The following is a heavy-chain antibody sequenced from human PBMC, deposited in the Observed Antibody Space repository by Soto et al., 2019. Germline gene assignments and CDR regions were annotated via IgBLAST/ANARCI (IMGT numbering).Heavy chain of an antibody. Sequence: PSETLSLTCAVYGGSFSGYYWSWIRQPPGKGLEWIGEINHSGSTNYNPSLKSRVTISVDTSKNQFSLKLSSVTAADTAVYYCARAYGLWSTFGYYFDYWGQGTLVTVSS. J-gene: IGHJ4*02. CDR1: GGSFSGYY. CDR2: INHSGST. V-gene: IGHV4-34*01. CDR3: ARAYGLWSTFGYYFDY. D-gene: IGHD3-10*01.